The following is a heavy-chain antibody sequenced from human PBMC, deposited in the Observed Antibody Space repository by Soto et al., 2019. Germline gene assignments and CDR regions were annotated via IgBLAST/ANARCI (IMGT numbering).Heavy chain of an antibody. D-gene: IGHD1-26*01. V-gene: IGHV3-74*01. Sequence: PGGSLRLSCAASGFTFGPFWMHWVRQAPGKGLVWLSHINSDGSTIVYADSVKGRFTISRDNSKNTLYLQMNSLRAEDTAVYYWAKGRSKGYSRAYSHDCGGQGTLVTVSS. CDR2: INSDGSTI. CDR1: GFTFGPFW. J-gene: IGHJ4*02. CDR3: AKGRSKGYSRAYSHDC.